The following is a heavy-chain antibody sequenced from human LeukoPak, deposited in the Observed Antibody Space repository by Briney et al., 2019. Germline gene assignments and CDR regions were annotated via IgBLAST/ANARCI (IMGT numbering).Heavy chain of an antibody. J-gene: IGHJ4*02. CDR2: IKQDGSEK. CDR3: ARVRSGCYFDY. CDR1: GFTFSRYW. V-gene: IGHV3-7*05. D-gene: IGHD6-19*01. Sequence: GGSLRLSCAASGFTFSRYWMSWVRQAPEKGLGWVANIKQDGSEKYYVDSVKGRFTISRDNAKNSLYLQMNSLRAEDTAVYYCARVRSGCYFDYWGQGTLVTVSS.